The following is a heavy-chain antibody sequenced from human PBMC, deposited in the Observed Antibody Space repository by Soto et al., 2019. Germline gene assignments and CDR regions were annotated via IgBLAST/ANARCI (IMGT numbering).Heavy chain of an antibody. Sequence: QVQRVQSGAELKKPGASVKVSWKASGYNFSNYDKNWVRQATGQGPEWIGWVNPNNGDTGYAQKFQGRVTLTTDISTTTAYMELTSLRSEDTAIYYCAKVSRKGSAIDFDYWGQGTLITVSS. CDR3: AKVSRKGSAIDFDY. CDR2: VNPNNGDT. J-gene: IGHJ4*02. CDR1: GYNFSNYD. D-gene: IGHD3-10*01. V-gene: IGHV1-8*01.